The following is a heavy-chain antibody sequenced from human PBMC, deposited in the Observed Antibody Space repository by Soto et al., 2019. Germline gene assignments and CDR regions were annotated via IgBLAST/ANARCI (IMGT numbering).Heavy chain of an antibody. V-gene: IGHV1-8*01. D-gene: IGHD6-6*01. CDR3: ARGKPSIAAVDY. J-gene: IGHJ4*02. CDR2: MNPNSGNT. Sequence: ASVKVSCKVSGYTFTSYDINWVRQATGQGLEWMGWMNPNSGNTGYAQKFQGRVTMTRNTSISTAYMELSSLRSEDTAVYYCARGKPSIAAVDYWGQGTLVTVSS. CDR1: GYTFTSYD.